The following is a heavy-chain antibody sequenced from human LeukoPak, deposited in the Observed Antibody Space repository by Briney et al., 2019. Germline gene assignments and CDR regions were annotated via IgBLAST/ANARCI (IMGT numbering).Heavy chain of an antibody. J-gene: IGHJ6*03. CDR3: ASSSDYSYYYLEV. CDR1: EFTFSSYA. V-gene: IGHV3-64*01. Sequence: GGSLRLSCAASEFTFSSYAMHWVRQAPGKGLKYVSTISSHGGSIFYANSVKGRFTISRDNSKNTLFLQMGSLSAEDMAVYYCASSSDYSYYYLEVWGKGTTVTVSS. CDR2: ISSHGGSI.